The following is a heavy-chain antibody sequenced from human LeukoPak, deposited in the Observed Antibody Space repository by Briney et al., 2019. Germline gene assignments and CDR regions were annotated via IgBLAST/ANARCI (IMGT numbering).Heavy chain of an antibody. J-gene: IGHJ4*02. Sequence: SQTLSLTCAISGDSVSSNSAAWNWIRQSPSRGLEWLGRTYYRSKWYNDYAVSVKSRITINPDTSKNQFSLQLNPVTPEDTAVYYCARASPVYSSGWYYFDYWGQGTLVTVSS. V-gene: IGHV6-1*01. CDR1: GDSVSSNSAA. CDR3: ARASPVYSSGWYYFDY. CDR2: TYYRSKWYN. D-gene: IGHD6-19*01.